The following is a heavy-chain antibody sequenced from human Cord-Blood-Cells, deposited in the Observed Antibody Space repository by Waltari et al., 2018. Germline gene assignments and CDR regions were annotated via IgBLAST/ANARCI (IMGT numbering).Heavy chain of an antibody. D-gene: IGHD3-22*01. J-gene: IGHJ4*02. V-gene: IGHV4-34*01. Sequence: QVQLQQWGAGLLKPSETLSLTCAVYGGSFSGYYWSWIRQPPGKGLEWIGESNHSGSTNSNPSLKSRVTISVDTSKNQFSLKLSSVTAADTAVYYCARRPYYYDSSGYLLVDYWGQGTLVTVSS. CDR1: GGSFSGYY. CDR2: SNHSGST. CDR3: ARRPYYYDSSGYLLVDY.